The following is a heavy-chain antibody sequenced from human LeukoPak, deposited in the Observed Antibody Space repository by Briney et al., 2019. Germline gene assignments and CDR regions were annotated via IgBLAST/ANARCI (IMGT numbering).Heavy chain of an antibody. Sequence: GGSLRLSCAASGFTVSSYYMSWVRQAPGKGPEWVSVLYSDGSAYYAGSVKGRFTISRDNSKNSLYLHMNSLRAEDTAVYYCAKSLEMSTIGWFESWGQGTLVTVSS. V-gene: IGHV3-53*01. CDR1: GFTVSSYY. CDR3: AKSLEMSTIGWFES. D-gene: IGHD5-24*01. J-gene: IGHJ5*01. CDR2: LYSDGSA.